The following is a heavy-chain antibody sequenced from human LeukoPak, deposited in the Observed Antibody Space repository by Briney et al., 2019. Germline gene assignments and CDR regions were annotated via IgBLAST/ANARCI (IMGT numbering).Heavy chain of an antibody. V-gene: IGHV4-59*11. J-gene: IGHJ4*02. CDR3: ASGGAADY. D-gene: IGHD3-16*01. CDR1: GGSISSHY. CDR2: IYYSGST. Sequence: PSETLSLTCTVSGGSISSHYWSWIRQAPGKGLEWIGYIYYSGSTNYNPSLKSRVTISVDTSKNQFSLKLSSVTAADTAVYYCASGGAADYWGQGTLVTVSS.